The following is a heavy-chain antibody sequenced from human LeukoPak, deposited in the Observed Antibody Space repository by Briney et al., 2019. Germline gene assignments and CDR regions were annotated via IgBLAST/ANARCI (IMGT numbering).Heavy chain of an antibody. Sequence: GGSLRLSCVASGFTFSSYAMTWVRQAPGKGLEWVSGITSSGASAYYAASVKGRFTVSRDNSENTLYLQSNNLSAEDSRMYYCVKDEELYSPTWYLFEDWGQGTLVTVSS. J-gene: IGHJ4*02. CDR1: GFTFSSYA. CDR3: VKDEELYSPTWYLFED. V-gene: IGHV3-23*01. CDR2: ITSSGASA. D-gene: IGHD5-12*01.